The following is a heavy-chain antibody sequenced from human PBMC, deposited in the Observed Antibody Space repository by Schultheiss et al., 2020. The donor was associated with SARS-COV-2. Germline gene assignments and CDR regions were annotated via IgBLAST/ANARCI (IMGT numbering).Heavy chain of an antibody. V-gene: IGHV3-30*18. CDR1: GFTFSSYG. Sequence: GESLKISCAASGFTFSSYGMHWVRQAPGKGLEWVAVISYDGSNKYYVDSVKGRFTISRDNAKNSLYLQMNSLRAEDTAVYYCAKERESRGYSYGPPPRYFDYWGQGTLVTVSS. J-gene: IGHJ4*02. D-gene: IGHD5-18*01. CDR3: AKERESRGYSYGPPPRYFDY. CDR2: ISYDGSNK.